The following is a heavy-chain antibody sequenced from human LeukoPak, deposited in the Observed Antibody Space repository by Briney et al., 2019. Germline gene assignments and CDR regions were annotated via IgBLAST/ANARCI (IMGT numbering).Heavy chain of an antibody. Sequence: PSETLSLTCTVSGGSPSYDYWSWIRQSPGKRLEWIGYIHYSGATNYSPSLKSRVTISVDTSKNQFSLKLSSVTAADTALYYCATLRGASTAVFDSWGQGALVTVSS. D-gene: IGHD2-21*02. V-gene: IGHV4-59*08. CDR1: GGSPSYDY. CDR3: ATLRGASTAVFDS. CDR2: IHYSGAT. J-gene: IGHJ4*02.